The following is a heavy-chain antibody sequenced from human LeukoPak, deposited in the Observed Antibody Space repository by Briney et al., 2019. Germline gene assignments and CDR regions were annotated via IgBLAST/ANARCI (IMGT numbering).Heavy chain of an antibody. CDR3: ARTETYYDILTGYYNWFAP. Sequence: SETLSLTCTVSGGSISSSSYYWGWIRQPPGKGLEWIGSIYYSGSTYYNPSLKSRVTISVDTSKNQFSLKLSSVTAADTAVYYCARTETYYDILTGYYNWFAPWGQGTLVTVSS. J-gene: IGHJ5*02. D-gene: IGHD3-9*01. CDR1: GGSISSSSYY. V-gene: IGHV4-39*07. CDR2: IYYSGST.